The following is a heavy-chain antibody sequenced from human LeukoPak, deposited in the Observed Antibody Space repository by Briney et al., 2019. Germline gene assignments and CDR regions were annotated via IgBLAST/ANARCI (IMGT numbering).Heavy chain of an antibody. CDR1: GGSISSYY. D-gene: IGHD3-22*01. J-gene: IGHJ4*02. V-gene: IGHV4-59*12. CDR3: ARDNYYDSCGYYDY. Sequence: SETLSLTCTVSGGSISSYYWSWIRQPPGKGLEWIGYIYYSGSTNYNPSLKSRVTISVDTSKNQFSLKLSSVTAADTAVYYCARDNYYDSCGYYDYWGQGTLVTVSS. CDR2: IYYSGST.